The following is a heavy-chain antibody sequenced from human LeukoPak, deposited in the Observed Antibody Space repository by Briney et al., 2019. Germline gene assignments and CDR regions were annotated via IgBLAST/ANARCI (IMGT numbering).Heavy chain of an antibody. CDR1: GFTFSSYG. CDR3: ARLGIVVPDY. Sequence: GRSLLLSCAASGFTFSSYGMHWVRQAPGKGLEGVAVISYDGSNKYYADSVKGRFTISRDNSKNTLYLQMNSLRAEDTAVYYCARLGIVVPDYWGQGTLVTVSS. CDR2: ISYDGSNK. D-gene: IGHD2-2*01. V-gene: IGHV3-30*03. J-gene: IGHJ4*02.